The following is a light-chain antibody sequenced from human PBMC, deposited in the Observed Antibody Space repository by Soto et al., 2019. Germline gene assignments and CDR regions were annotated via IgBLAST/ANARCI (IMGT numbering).Light chain of an antibody. Sequence: QSALTQPASVSGSPGQSITISCSGTSSDIGSYNYVSWYQQHPDKAPKLIIYEVTNRPSGVSGRFSGSKSGNTASLTISGLQAEDEADYYCTSYTPSNTYVFGTGTKLTVL. CDR1: SSDIGSYNY. CDR3: TSYTPSNTYV. V-gene: IGLV2-14*01. CDR2: EVT. J-gene: IGLJ1*01.